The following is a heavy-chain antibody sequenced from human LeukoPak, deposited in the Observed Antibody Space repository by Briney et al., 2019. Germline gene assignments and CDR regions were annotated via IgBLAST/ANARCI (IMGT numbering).Heavy chain of an antibody. CDR3: ARAGYGDSDFDY. CDR1: GGSISSSSYY. CDR2: IYYSGST. D-gene: IGHD4-17*01. J-gene: IGHJ4*02. V-gene: IGHV4-39*01. Sequence: SETLSLTCTVSGGSISSSSYYWGWIRQPPGKGLEWNGSIYYSGSTYYNPSLKSRVTISVDTSKNQFSLRLSSVTAADTAVYYCARAGYGDSDFDYWGQGTLVTVSS.